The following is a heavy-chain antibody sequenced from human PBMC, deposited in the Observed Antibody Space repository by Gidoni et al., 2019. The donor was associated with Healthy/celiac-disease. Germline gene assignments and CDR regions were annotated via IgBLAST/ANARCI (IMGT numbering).Heavy chain of an antibody. Sequence: QLQLQESGPGLVKPSATLSLTCTVSGGSISSSSYYWGWIRQPPGKGLEWPGSIYYSGSTYYNPSLKSRVTISVDTSKNQFSLKLSSVTAADTAVYYCARDSSGYFGPPRSRFDYWGQGTLVTVSS. CDR1: GGSISSSSYY. CDR2: IYYSGST. V-gene: IGHV4-39*02. D-gene: IGHD3-22*01. J-gene: IGHJ4*02. CDR3: ARDSSGYFGPPRSRFDY.